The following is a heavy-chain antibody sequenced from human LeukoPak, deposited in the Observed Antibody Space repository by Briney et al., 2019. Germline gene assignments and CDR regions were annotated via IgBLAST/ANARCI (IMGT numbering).Heavy chain of an antibody. D-gene: IGHD6-13*01. Sequence: PSETLSLTCTVSGGSISSYYWSWIRQPPGKGLEWMGYIYYSGSTNYNPSLKSRVTISVDTSKNQFSLKLSFVTAADTAVYYCARDNAAAGGTDYWGQGTLVTVSS. J-gene: IGHJ4*02. CDR2: IYYSGST. CDR1: GGSISSYY. V-gene: IGHV4-59*01. CDR3: ARDNAAAGGTDY.